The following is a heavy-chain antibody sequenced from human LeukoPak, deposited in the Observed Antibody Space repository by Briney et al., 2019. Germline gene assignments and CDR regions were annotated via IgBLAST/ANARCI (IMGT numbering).Heavy chain of an antibody. CDR2: INPTGGST. D-gene: IGHD3-16*01. CDR1: GYTFTSYY. J-gene: IGHJ3*02. Sequence: ASVKVSCKASGYTFTSYYMHWVRQAPGEGLEWMGIINPTGGSTSYAQKFQGRVTMTRDTSTSTVYMELSSLRSEDTAVYYCASIMITFEGVKGAFDIWGQGTMVTVSS. CDR3: ASIMITFEGVKGAFDI. V-gene: IGHV1-46*01.